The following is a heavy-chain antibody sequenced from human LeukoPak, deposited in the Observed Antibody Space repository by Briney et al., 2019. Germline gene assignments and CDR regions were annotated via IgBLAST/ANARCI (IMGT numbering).Heavy chain of an antibody. V-gene: IGHV4-59*01. CDR3: ARENDRYGRIDY. D-gene: IGHD5-18*01. Sequence: SETLSLTCTVFGGSISSYYWSWVRQPPGKGLEWIGYVSYSGSTDYNPSLKSRVIISIDTSKNQFSLRLRSVTAADTAVYYCARENDRYGRIDYWGQGTQVTASS. J-gene: IGHJ4*02. CDR2: VSYSGST. CDR1: GGSISSYY.